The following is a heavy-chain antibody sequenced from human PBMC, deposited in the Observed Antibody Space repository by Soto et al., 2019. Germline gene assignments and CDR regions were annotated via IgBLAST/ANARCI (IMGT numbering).Heavy chain of an antibody. J-gene: IGHJ6*02. Sequence: GGSLRLSCAASGFTLSSYAMHWVRQAPGKGLEWVAVISYDGSNKYYADSVKGRFTISRDNSKNTLYLQMNSLRAEDTAVYYCARDITIFGVVPDYYYGMDVWGQGTTVTVSS. CDR1: GFTLSSYA. CDR3: ARDITIFGVVPDYYYGMDV. D-gene: IGHD3-3*01. CDR2: ISYDGSNK. V-gene: IGHV3-30-3*01.